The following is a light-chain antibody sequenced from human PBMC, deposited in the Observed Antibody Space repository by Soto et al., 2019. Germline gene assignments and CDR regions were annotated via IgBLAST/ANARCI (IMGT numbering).Light chain of an antibody. CDR2: DAS. Sequence: EIVMTQSPVTLSVSPGEGVTLSCRASQSVYSDLAWYQQKPGQAPRLLIYDASARAPDLLARFSGSGSGTDFTLTVSRLQSEDFAGYYCQQYTNWPLTFGGGTRVEIK. V-gene: IGKV3-15*01. J-gene: IGKJ4*01. CDR1: QSVYSD. CDR3: QQYTNWPLT.